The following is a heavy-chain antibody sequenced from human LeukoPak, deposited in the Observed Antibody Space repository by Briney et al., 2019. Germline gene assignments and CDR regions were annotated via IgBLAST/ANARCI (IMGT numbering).Heavy chain of an antibody. CDR2: IRSSSSYI. D-gene: IGHD2/OR15-2a*01. V-gene: IGHV3-21*01. CDR1: GFTFSSYS. J-gene: IGHJ3*02. Sequence: GGSLRLSCAASGFTFSSYSMNWVRQAPGKGLEWVSSIRSSSSYIYYADSVKGRFTISRDNAKNSLYLQMNSLRAEDTAVYYCARDFLGAFDIWGQGTMVTVSS. CDR3: ARDFLGAFDI.